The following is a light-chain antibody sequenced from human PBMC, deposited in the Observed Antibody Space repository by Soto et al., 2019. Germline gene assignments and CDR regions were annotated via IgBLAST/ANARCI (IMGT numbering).Light chain of an antibody. CDR2: GAS. V-gene: IGKV3-15*01. CDR3: RQYNNWPRT. J-gene: IGKJ1*01. CDR1: QSVSSK. Sequence: EIVMTQSPATLSVSPGKRATLSCTASQSVSSKLAWYQQKPGQAPRLLIYGASTRATGIPSRFSGSGSGTEFTLTISSLQSEDFGVYYCRQYNNWPRTFGQGTKVDIK.